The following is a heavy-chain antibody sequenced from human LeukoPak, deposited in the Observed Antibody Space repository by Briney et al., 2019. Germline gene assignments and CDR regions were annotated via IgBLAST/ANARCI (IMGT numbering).Heavy chain of an antibody. J-gene: IGHJ6*02. V-gene: IGHV3-30*18. CDR1: GFSFSNYA. CDR2: ISFDRSDR. Sequence: PGGPLRFSCAASGFSFSNYATHWVRQCPGKALKGVAVISFDRSDRYYAASAKDRFTISRDNSKKTLFLQVDSLRREDTAVYYCPKDRFRGYGYSYSPFYHGMDVWGQGTTVTVS. CDR3: PKDRFRGYGYSYSPFYHGMDV. D-gene: IGHD5-18*01.